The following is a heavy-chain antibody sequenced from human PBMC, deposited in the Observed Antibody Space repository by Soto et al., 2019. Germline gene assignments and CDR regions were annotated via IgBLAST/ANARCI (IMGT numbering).Heavy chain of an antibody. CDR2: IKQDGSEK. J-gene: IGHJ4*02. D-gene: IGHD2-15*01. Sequence: GGSLRLSCAASGFTFSSYLMNWVRQAPGKGLEWVANIKQDGSEKYYMDSVKGRFTISRDNAKKSLYLQMNSLRVEDTAVYYCASAYCSGGTCYDYWGLGTLVTVSS. CDR1: GFTFSSYL. V-gene: IGHV3-7*02. CDR3: ASAYCSGGTCYDY.